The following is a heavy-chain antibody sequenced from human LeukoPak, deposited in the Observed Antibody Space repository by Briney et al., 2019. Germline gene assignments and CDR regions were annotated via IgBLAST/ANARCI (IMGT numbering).Heavy chain of an antibody. D-gene: IGHD4-17*01. Sequence: GGSLRLSCAASGFTFSDFWMHWVRQAPGKGLVWVSRINSGGTVTNYADSVKGRLTISRDNSKNTLYLQMNSLRAEDTAVYYCARVFGDYLQGASFDYWGQGTLVTVSS. CDR3: ARVFGDYLQGASFDY. J-gene: IGHJ4*02. V-gene: IGHV3-74*01. CDR2: INSGGTVT. CDR1: GFTFSDFW.